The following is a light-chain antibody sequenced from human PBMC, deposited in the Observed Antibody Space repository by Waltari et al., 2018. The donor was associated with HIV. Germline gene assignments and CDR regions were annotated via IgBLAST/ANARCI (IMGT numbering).Light chain of an antibody. J-gene: IGLJ2*01. Sequence: QSVLTQPPSASGTPGQRVTIPCSGSSSNIGINSVYWYQQLPGTAPKLHIYRNNQRPSGVPDRFSGSKSGTSASLAISGLRSDDEGDYYCAAWDDSLSGVIFGGGTKLTVL. CDR3: AAWDDSLSGVI. CDR2: RNN. V-gene: IGLV1-47*01. CDR1: SSNIGINS.